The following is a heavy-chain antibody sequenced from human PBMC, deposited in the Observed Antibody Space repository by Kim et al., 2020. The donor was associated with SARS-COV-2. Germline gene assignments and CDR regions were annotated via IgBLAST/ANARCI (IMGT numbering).Heavy chain of an antibody. Sequence: SVKVSCKASGFTFTSSAVQWVRQARGQRLEWIGWIVVGSGNTNYAQKFQERVTITRDMSTSTAYMELSSLRSEDTAVYYCAAAYYYDSSGYSYYFDYWGQGTLVTVSS. CDR2: IVVGSGNT. CDR3: AAAYYYDSSGYSYYFDY. CDR1: GFTFTSSA. D-gene: IGHD3-22*01. J-gene: IGHJ4*02. V-gene: IGHV1-58*01.